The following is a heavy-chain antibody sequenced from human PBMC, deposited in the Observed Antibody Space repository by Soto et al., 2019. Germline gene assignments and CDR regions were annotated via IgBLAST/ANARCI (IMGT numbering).Heavy chain of an antibody. CDR1: GGTISGYY. D-gene: IGHD3-3*01. CDR3: ARGQRFSDWFDP. Sequence: QVQLQESGPGLVKPSETLSLNCTVTGGTISGYYWTWIRQSAGGGLEWIGRIYSSGSTNYNPSLKSRVTISLDTSMNHFSLRLSSVTAAGTAVYYCARGQRFSDWFDPWGQGTLVTVSS. J-gene: IGHJ5*02. V-gene: IGHV4-4*07. CDR2: IYSSGST.